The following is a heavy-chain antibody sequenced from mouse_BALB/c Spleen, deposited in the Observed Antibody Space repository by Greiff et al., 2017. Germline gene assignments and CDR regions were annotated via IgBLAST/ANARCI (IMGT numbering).Heavy chain of an antibody. CDR1: GYAFTNYL. V-gene: IGHV1-54*01. Sequence: VQLQQSGAELVRPGTSVKVSCKASGYAFTNYLIEWVKQRPGQGLEWIGVINPGSGGTNYNEKFKGKATLTADKSSSTAYMQLSSLTSDDSAVYFCARSGYYGSKAWFAYWGQGTLVTVSA. CDR3: ARSGYYGSKAWFAY. J-gene: IGHJ3*01. CDR2: INPGSGGT. D-gene: IGHD1-1*01.